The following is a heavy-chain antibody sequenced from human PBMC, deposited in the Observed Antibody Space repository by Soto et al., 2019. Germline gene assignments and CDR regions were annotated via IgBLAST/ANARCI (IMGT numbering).Heavy chain of an antibody. Sequence: SCAASGFTFSSYWMHWVRQAPGEGLVWVSYIKPDGSRTKDADSVKGRFTISRDNARNTLYLRMNSLRAEDTAVYYCARDNNWSYDSWGRGTLVTVSS. V-gene: IGHV3-74*03. CDR2: IKPDGSRT. D-gene: IGHD1-1*01. J-gene: IGHJ4*02. CDR1: GFTFSSYW. CDR3: ARDNNWSYDS.